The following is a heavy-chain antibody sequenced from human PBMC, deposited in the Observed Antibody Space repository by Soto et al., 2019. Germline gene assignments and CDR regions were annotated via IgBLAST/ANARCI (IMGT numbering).Heavy chain of an antibody. D-gene: IGHD2-2*01. CDR1: GFSLSTSGVG. CDR3: AHLRVVTAAPPGYFDY. J-gene: IGHJ4*02. Sequence: SGPTLVNPTQTLTLTCTFSGFSLSTSGVGVGWIRQPPGKALEWLALIYWDDAKRYSPSLKSRLTITKDTSKNQVVLTMTNMDPVDTATYYCAHLRVVTAAPPGYFDYWGQGTLVTVYS. CDR2: IYWDDAK. V-gene: IGHV2-5*02.